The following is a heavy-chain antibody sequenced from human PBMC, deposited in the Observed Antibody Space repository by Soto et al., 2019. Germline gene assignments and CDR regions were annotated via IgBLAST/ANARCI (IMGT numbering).Heavy chain of an antibody. CDR1: GDSVSSNSAG. J-gene: IGHJ4*02. D-gene: IGHD3-10*01. CDR3: ARDSFHYSGSGSFFDY. CDR2: TYYRSKWSN. Sequence: QVQLQQSGPGLVKPSQTLSLICAISGDSVSSNSAGWNWIRQSPSRGLEWLGRTYYRSKWSNDYALSVKSRITINPDTSKNHFSLQLTSLSPEDTAVYYCARDSFHYSGSGSFFDYWGQGMLVTVSS. V-gene: IGHV6-1*01.